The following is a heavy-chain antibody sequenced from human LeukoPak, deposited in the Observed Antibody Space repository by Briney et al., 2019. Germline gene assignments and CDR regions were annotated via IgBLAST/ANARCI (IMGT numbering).Heavy chain of an antibody. J-gene: IGHJ4*02. V-gene: IGHV3-23*01. D-gene: IGHD2/OR15-2a*01. CDR3: ARDEDTSALSEY. CDR1: GFTFRSYA. Sequence: GGSLRLSCAASGFTFRSYAMSWVRQAPGKGLEWVSTTSGSGGSTYYTDSVKGRFSISRDNSKSPLYLHMDSVRAEDAAVYYCARDEDTSALSEYWGQGTLVTVSS. CDR2: TSGSGGST.